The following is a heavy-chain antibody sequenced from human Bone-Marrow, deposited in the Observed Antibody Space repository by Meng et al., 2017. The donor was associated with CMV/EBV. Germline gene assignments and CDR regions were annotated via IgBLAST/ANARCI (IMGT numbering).Heavy chain of an antibody. V-gene: IGHV4-59*01. D-gene: IGHD4-11*01. Sequence: SEPLSLTCTVSGGSISSYYWSWIRQPPGKGLEWIGYIYYSGSTNYNPSLKSRVTISVDTSKNQFSLKLSSVTAADTAVYYCARMTTVTYAFDIWGQGTMVTVSS. CDR1: GGSISSYY. CDR2: IYYSGST. J-gene: IGHJ3*02. CDR3: ARMTTVTYAFDI.